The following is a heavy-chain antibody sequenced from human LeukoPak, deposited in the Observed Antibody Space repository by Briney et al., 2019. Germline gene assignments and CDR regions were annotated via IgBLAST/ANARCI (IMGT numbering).Heavy chain of an antibody. CDR3: ARVRGSYSSDY. Sequence: GGSLRLSCAASGFTFSDYYMSWIRQAPGKGLEWVSFISKDGRTVSYADSVKGQFTISRDNSKNSLYLQMNSLTADDTAVYFCARVRGSYSSDYWGQGTLVTVSS. V-gene: IGHV3-11*01. CDR1: GFTFSDYY. D-gene: IGHD5-12*01. J-gene: IGHJ4*02. CDR2: ISKDGRTV.